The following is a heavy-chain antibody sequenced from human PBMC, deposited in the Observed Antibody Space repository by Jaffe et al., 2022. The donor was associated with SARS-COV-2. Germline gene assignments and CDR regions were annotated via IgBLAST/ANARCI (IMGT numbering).Heavy chain of an antibody. CDR3: ATDGFWDDKVGATIPFFRY. J-gene: IGHJ4*02. CDR1: GFTFSSYA. V-gene: IGHV3-23*01. D-gene: IGHD1-26*01. CDR2: ISGSGGGT. Sequence: EVQLLESGGGLVQPGGSLRLSCAASGFTFSSYAMSWVRQAPGKGLEWVSTISGSGGGTDYADSVKGRFTISRDNSRNTLYLEVNNLRAEDTAVYYCATDGFWDDKVGATIPFFRYWGQGTLVTVSS.